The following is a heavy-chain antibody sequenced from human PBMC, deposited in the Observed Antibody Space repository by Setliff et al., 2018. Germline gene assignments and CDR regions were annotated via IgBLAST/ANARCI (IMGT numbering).Heavy chain of an antibody. CDR2: IWYDGSNK. V-gene: IGHV3-30*02. J-gene: IGHJ6*03. Sequence: GGSLRLSCAASGFTFSSYGMHWVRRAPGKGLEWVAVIWYDGSNKYYADSVKGRFTISRDNSKNTLYLQMNSLRAEDTAVYCCAKDYFPYYYYYYYMDVWGKGTTVTVSS. CDR3: AKDYFPYYYYYYYMDV. CDR1: GFTFSSYG. D-gene: IGHD3-10*01.